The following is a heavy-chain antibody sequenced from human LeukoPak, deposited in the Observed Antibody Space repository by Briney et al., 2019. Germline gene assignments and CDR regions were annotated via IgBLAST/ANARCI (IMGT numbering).Heavy chain of an antibody. Sequence: GGSLRLSCAASGFTFSTYSLNWVRQAPGKGLEWLSYISSSSTIYYADSVKGRFTISRDNAKNSLYLQMNSLRAEGTAEYYCARGPFNNWFDPWGQGTLVTVSS. D-gene: IGHD2/OR15-2a*01. CDR3: ARGPFNNWFDP. CDR1: GFTFSTYS. V-gene: IGHV3-48*04. J-gene: IGHJ5*02. CDR2: ISSSSTI.